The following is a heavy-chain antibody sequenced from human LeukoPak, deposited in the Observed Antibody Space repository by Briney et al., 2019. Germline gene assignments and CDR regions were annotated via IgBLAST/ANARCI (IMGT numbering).Heavy chain of an antibody. D-gene: IGHD3-3*01. V-gene: IGHV1-69*06. CDR2: IIPIFGTA. CDR3: AIDSWSGYGTFDI. J-gene: IGHJ3*02. Sequence: SVKVSCKASGGTFSSYAISWVRQAPGQGLEWMGGIIPIFGTANYAQKFQGRVTITADKSTSTAYMELSSLRSEDTAVYYCAIDSWSGYGTFDIWGQGTMVTVSS. CDR1: GGTFSSYA.